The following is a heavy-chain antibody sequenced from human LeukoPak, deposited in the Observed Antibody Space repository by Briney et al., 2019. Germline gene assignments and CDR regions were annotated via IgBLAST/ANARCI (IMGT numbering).Heavy chain of an antibody. J-gene: IGHJ4*02. CDR3: TDTVDYSGNPNDC. CDR2: IYWTDDK. V-gene: IGHV2-5*01. Sequence: SGPTLVNPTQTLTLTCTFSGFSLSSGVVGVGWIRQPPGKALEWLAPIYWTDDKRYRPSLKNRLTTTIDTHEIHGLPTLPKTEPVDTATYYCTDTVDYSGNPNDCWGQGALVTVSS. D-gene: IGHD4-23*01. CDR1: GFSLSSGVVG.